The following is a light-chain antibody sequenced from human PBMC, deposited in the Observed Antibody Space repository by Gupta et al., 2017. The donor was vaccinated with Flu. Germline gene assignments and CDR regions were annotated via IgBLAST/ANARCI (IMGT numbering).Light chain of an antibody. Sequence: IQMTQSPTSLSASVGDRVTITCRASQSISNYLNWYQQKPGKAPKLLIFAASSLQSGVPSRFSGSGSGTDFTLTISRLQPEDFATYYWQQSYSTWTFGQGTKVEIK. CDR1: QSISNY. CDR2: AAS. CDR3: QQSYSTWT. J-gene: IGKJ1*01. V-gene: IGKV1-39*01.